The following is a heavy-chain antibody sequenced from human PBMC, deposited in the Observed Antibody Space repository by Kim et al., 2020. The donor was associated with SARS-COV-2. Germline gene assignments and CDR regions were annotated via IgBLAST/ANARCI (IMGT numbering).Heavy chain of an antibody. Sequence: NSAPTFQGRVTITADESTSTAYMELSSLRSEDTAVYYCARGWSVGYNFDYWGQGTLVTVSS. V-gene: IGHV1-69*01. CDR3: ARGWSVGYNFDY. D-gene: IGHD5-12*01. J-gene: IGHJ4*02.